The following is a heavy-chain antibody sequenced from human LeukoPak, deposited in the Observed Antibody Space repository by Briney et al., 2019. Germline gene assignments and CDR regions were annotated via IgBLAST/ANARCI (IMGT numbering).Heavy chain of an antibody. J-gene: IGHJ4*02. CDR3: VRMVYYYGSGSSFDY. Sequence: SVKVSCKASGGTFSSYAISWVRQAPGQGLEWMGGIIPIFGTANYAQKFQGRVTITADESTSTAYMELSSLRSEDTAVYYCVRMVYYYGSGSSFDYWGQGTLVTVSS. CDR2: IIPIFGTA. CDR1: GGTFSSYA. D-gene: IGHD3-10*01. V-gene: IGHV1-69*13.